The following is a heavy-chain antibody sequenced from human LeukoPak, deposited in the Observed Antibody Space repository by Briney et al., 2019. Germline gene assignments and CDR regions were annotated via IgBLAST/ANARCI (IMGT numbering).Heavy chain of an antibody. CDR3: ARDFLLLRGAFDI. CDR1: GFTFSSYR. D-gene: IGHD2-21*02. J-gene: IGHJ3*02. V-gene: IGHV3-21*01. Sequence: PGGSLRLSCAASGFTFSSYRMNWVRQAPGKGLEWVSSISSSSSYIYYADSVKGRFTISRDNTKSSLYLQMHSLGAEDTAVYYCARDFLLLRGAFDIWGQGTPVTVSS. CDR2: ISSSSSYI.